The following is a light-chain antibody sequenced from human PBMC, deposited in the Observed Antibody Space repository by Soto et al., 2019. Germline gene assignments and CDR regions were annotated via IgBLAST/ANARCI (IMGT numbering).Light chain of an antibody. Sequence: EIVLTQSPGTLSLSPGERATLSCRASQSVSGSYLAWYQQKPGRAPGLLINGASSRATGIPDRFSGSGSGTDFTLTISRLEPEDFAVYYCQQYGTSPETFGQGTKLEIK. CDR1: QSVSGSY. CDR3: QQYGTSPET. J-gene: IGKJ2*01. V-gene: IGKV3-20*01. CDR2: GAS.